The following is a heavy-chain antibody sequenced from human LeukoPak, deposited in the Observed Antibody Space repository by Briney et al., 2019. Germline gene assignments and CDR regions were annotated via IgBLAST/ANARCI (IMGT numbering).Heavy chain of an antibody. Sequence: TSETLPLTCAVYGGSFSGYYWSWIRQPPGKGLEWIGEINHSGSTNYNPSLKSRVTISVDTSKNQFSLKLSSVTAADTAVYYCASTGYGDNWFDPWGQGTLVTVSS. CDR1: GGSFSGYY. CDR2: INHSGST. V-gene: IGHV4-34*01. D-gene: IGHD4-17*01. CDR3: ASTGYGDNWFDP. J-gene: IGHJ5*02.